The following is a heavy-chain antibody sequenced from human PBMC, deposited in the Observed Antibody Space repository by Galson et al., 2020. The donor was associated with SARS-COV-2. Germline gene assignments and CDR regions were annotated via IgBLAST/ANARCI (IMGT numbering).Heavy chain of an antibody. CDR3: ARVLGDDYNRNRFDI. V-gene: IGHV3-66*01. CDR1: GFTVTSNS. J-gene: IGHJ3*02. Sequence: GESLKISCAASGFTVTSNSMSWVRQVPGKGLEWVSVIYGGGDNTHYADSVQGRFSISRDSSKNTLNLQMNSLRADDTAVYYCARVLGDDYNRNRFDIWVQGTMVTVSS. CDR2: IYGGGDNT. D-gene: IGHD4-4*01.